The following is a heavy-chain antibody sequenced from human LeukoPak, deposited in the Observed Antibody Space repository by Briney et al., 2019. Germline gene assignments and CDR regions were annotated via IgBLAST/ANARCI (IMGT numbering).Heavy chain of an antibody. CDR1: GFTSSPYG. V-gene: IGHV3-30*18. Sequence: GGSLRLSCAASGFTSSPYGMHWVRQAPGKGLEWVAVISYDGSNKYYADSVKGRFTISRDNSKNTLYLQMNSLRAEDTAVYYCAKDRGSGYCSSTSCSNWFDPWGQGTLVTVSS. CDR2: ISYDGSNK. CDR3: AKDRGSGYCSSTSCSNWFDP. J-gene: IGHJ5*02. D-gene: IGHD2-2*01.